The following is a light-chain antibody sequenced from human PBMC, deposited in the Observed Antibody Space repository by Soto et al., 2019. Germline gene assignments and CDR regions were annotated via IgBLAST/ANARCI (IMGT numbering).Light chain of an antibody. V-gene: IGKV3-20*01. Sequence: EIVLTQSPVTLSLSPGGRATLSCRASQSVSSSYLAWYQQKPGQAPRLLIYGASSRATGIPGRLRGSGSGTDFTLTISRLEPEDSAVYYCQQYGTSSYTFGQGTKLEIK. CDR2: GAS. CDR3: QQYGTSSYT. CDR1: QSVSSSY. J-gene: IGKJ2*01.